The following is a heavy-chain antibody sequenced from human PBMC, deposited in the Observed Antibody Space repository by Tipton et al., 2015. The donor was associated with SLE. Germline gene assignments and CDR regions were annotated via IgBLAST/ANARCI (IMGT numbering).Heavy chain of an antibody. J-gene: IGHJ6*02. Sequence: SLRLSCAASGFTFSSYAMSWVRQAPGKGLEWVAVISYDGSNKYYADSVKGRFTISRDNSKNTLYLQMSSLRAEDTAVYYCVKGMTIHDYYYYYGMDVRGQGTTVTVSS. CDR1: GFTFSSYA. CDR3: VKGMTIHDYYYYYGMDV. D-gene: IGHD3-10*01. V-gene: IGHV3-30*14. CDR2: ISYDGSNK.